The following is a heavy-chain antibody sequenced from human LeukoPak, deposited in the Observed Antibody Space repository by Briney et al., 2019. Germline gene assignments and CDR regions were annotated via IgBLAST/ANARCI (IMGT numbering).Heavy chain of an antibody. CDR1: GGTFSSYA. D-gene: IGHD3-10*01. Sequence: SVKVSCKASGGTFSSYAISWVRQAPGQGLEWMGGIIPIFGTANYAQKFQGRVTITTDESTSTAYMELSSLRSDDTAVYYCARATPMVRGRENWFDPWGQGTLVTVSS. V-gene: IGHV1-69*05. CDR3: ARATPMVRGRENWFDP. J-gene: IGHJ5*02. CDR2: IIPIFGTA.